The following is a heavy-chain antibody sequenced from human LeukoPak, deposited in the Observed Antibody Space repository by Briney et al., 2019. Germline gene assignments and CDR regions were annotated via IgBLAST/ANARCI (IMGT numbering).Heavy chain of an antibody. CDR2: IIPIFGTA. J-gene: IGHJ5*02. D-gene: IGHD2-2*01. Sequence: GASVKVSCKASGYTFTSYAMNWVRQAPGQGLEWMGGIIPIFGTANYAQKFQGRVTITADESTSTAYMELSSLRSEDTAVYYCAREEGNVVVPAAIYSNWFDPWGQGTLVTVSS. CDR1: GYTFTSYA. V-gene: IGHV1-69*13. CDR3: AREEGNVVVPAAIYSNWFDP.